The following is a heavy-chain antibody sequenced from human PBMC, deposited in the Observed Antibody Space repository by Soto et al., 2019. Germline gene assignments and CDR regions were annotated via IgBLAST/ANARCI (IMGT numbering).Heavy chain of an antibody. J-gene: IGHJ6*02. CDR2: ISGGGGST. D-gene: IGHD3-3*01. CDR1: GFTFSCYA. V-gene: IGHV3-23*01. Sequence: PGGSLRLSCAASGFTFSCYAMNWVRQAPGKGLDWVSTISGGGGSTHYTDSVKGRFTVSRDNSKNTLYLQMNSLRAEDTAVYYCAKDREIFGVVIYYYYGMDVWGQGTTVTVSS. CDR3: AKDREIFGVVIYYYYGMDV.